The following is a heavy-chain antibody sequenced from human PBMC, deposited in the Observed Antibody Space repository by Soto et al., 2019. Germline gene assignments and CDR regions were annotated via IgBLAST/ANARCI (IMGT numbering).Heavy chain of an antibody. CDR3: ARGKGYCSSTSCYAIQGIDY. CDR2: ISAYNGNT. CDR1: GYTFTSYG. V-gene: IGHV1-18*01. J-gene: IGHJ4*02. Sequence: QVQLVQSGAEVKKPGASVKVSCKASGYTFTSYGISWVRQAPGQGLEWMGWISAYNGNTNYAQKLXXRVPMTQDTSXXTXYXELRSLRSDDTAVYYCARGKGYCSSTSCYAIQGIDYWGQGTLVTVSS. D-gene: IGHD2-2*01.